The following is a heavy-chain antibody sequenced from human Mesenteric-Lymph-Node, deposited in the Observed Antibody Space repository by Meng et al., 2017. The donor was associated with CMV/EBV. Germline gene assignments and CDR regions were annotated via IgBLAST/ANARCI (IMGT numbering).Heavy chain of an antibody. Sequence: VALDQWGAGLLTPSETLSVTCAVYGGSFSGYYWNWIRQSSEKGLEWIGEINHSGSTTYNPSFTSRIIISVDTSTNQISLNMSSVTAADTAVYYCARGSSYDILTGYFDYWGQGALVTVSS. J-gene: IGHJ4*02. CDR1: GGSFSGYY. D-gene: IGHD3-9*01. V-gene: IGHV4-34*01. CDR3: ARGSSYDILTGYFDY. CDR2: INHSGST.